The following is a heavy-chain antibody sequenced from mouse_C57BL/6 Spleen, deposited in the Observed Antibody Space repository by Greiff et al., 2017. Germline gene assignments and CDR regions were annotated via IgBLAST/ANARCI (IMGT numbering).Heavy chain of an antibody. J-gene: IGHJ3*01. Sequence: QVQLQQSGAELVRPGTSVKVSCKASGYAFTNYLIEWVKQRPGQGLEWIGVINPGSGGTNYNEKFKGKATLTADKSSSTAYMQLSSLTSDDSAVYFCARLGYYGFFAYWGQGTLVTVSA. CDR3: ARLGYYGFFAY. CDR1: GYAFTNYL. D-gene: IGHD2-2*01. CDR2: INPGSGGT. V-gene: IGHV1-54*01.